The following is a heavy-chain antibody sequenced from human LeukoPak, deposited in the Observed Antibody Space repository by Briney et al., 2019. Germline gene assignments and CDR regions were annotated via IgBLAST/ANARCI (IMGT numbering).Heavy chain of an antibody. J-gene: IGHJ4*02. CDR1: GHSIINSYY. D-gene: IGHD6-19*01. CDR2: IYHTGST. V-gene: IGHV4-38-2*02. Sequence: PSETLSLTCTVSGHSIINSYYWGWIRQPPGKGLEWIGSIYHTGSTYYNSFLKSRVTISVDTSTNQFSLKLKSVTAADTAVYYCARVDSSGWYYFDYWGQGTLVTVSS. CDR3: ARVDSSGWYYFDY.